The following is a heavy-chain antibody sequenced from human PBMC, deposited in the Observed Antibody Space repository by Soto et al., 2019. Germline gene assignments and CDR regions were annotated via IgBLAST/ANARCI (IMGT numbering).Heavy chain of an antibody. D-gene: IGHD2-15*01. Sequence: PGGSLRLSCAASGFTFSSNAMAWARQAPGKGLEWVSGISGSGGSTYYADSVKGRFTIYRDISKNTLYLQMNSLRVEDTAVYYCAKGAGYCSGGSCSDYWGQGTLVTVSS. CDR1: GFTFSSNA. CDR3: AKGAGYCSGGSCSDY. V-gene: IGHV3-23*01. CDR2: ISGSGGST. J-gene: IGHJ4*02.